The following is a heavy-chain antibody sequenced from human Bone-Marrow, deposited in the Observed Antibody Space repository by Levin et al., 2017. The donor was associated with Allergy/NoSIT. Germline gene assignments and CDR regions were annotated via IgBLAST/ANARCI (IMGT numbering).Heavy chain of an antibody. CDR2: ISAGGATT. V-gene: IGHV3-23*01. J-gene: IGHJ4*02. Sequence: PGGSLRLSCAASGFIFSSYAMSWVRQAPGKGLEWVSSISAGGATTYYADSVKGRITISRDNSKNTLYLQMNSLRAEDTALYYCAKDPTQWWGRSFDYWGQGTLVTVSS. D-gene: IGHD2-15*01. CDR3: AKDPTQWWGRSFDY. CDR1: GFIFSSYA.